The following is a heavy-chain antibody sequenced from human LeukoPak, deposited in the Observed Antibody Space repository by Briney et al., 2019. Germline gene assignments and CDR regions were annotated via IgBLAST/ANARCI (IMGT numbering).Heavy chain of an antibody. CDR1: GYTFTGYY. J-gene: IGHJ4*02. CDR2: INPNSGGT. Sequence: GASVEVSCKASGYTFTGYYMHWVRQAPGQGLEWMGWINPNSGGTNYAQKFQGWVTMTRDTSISTAYMELSRLRSDDTAVYYCARPTMVRGTPWFDYWGQGTLVTVSS. CDR3: ARPTMVRGTPWFDY. V-gene: IGHV1-2*04. D-gene: IGHD3-10*01.